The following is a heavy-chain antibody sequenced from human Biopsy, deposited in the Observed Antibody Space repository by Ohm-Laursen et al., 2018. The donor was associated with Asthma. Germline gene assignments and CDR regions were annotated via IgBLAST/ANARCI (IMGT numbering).Heavy chain of an antibody. D-gene: IGHD6-13*01. CDR1: GRHFGSYN. CDR2: ITFDGSTQ. V-gene: IGHV3-30-3*01. Sequence: SLRLSCVAPGRHFGSYNMHWARQAPGKGLDWVAVITFDGSTQHYGDSVKGRFTISRDNSKNMLFLQMNSLRAEDTAVYYCLRDTLGYYFDIWGQGTQVTVSS. J-gene: IGHJ4*02. CDR3: LRDTLGYYFDI.